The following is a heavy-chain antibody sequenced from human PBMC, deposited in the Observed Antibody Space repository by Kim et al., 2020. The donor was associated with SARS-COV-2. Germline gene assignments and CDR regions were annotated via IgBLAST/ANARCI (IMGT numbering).Heavy chain of an antibody. Sequence: KFQGRVTITADESTSTAYMELSSLRSEDTAVYYCARLYYYGSGSYDWFDPWGQGTLVTVSS. J-gene: IGHJ5*02. CDR3: ARLYYYGSGSYDWFDP. D-gene: IGHD3-10*01. V-gene: IGHV1-69*01.